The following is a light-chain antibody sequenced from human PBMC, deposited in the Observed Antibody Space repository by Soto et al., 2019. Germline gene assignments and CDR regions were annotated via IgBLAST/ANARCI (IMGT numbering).Light chain of an antibody. CDR1: QSISNW. CDR2: AAS. V-gene: IGKV1-12*01. J-gene: IGKJ5*01. CDR3: QHGGSLAIT. Sequence: DIQMTQSPSSVSASVGDRVTITCRASQSISNWLAWYQQKPGTVPKLLIYAASSSQSGVPSRFGGSGAGTEFTLTITSQQAEDFGTYDCQHGGSLAITFGQATRLEIK.